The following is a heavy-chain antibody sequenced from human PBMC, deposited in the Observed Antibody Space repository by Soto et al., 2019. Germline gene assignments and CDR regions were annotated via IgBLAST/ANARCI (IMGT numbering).Heavy chain of an antibody. CDR3: AIDLPGGLKSGAFAI. Sequence: GTSVKVSCKASGYTFTSYYMHWVRQSPGQGLEWMGIINPSGGSTSYAQKFQGRVTMTRDTSTSTVYMELSSLRSEDTAVYYCAIDLPGGLKSGAFAICGQGTMVTVSS. CDR2: INPSGGST. V-gene: IGHV1-46*01. J-gene: IGHJ3*02. D-gene: IGHD4-4*01. CDR1: GYTFTSYY.